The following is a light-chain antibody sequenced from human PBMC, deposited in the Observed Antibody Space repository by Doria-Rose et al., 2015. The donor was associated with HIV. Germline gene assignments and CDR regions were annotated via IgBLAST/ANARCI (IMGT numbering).Light chain of an antibody. J-gene: IGKJ1*01. CDR2: DGS. V-gene: IGKV3-20*01. CDR1: QSFSSTY. Sequence: EIVLTQSPGTLSLSPGERATLSCRASQSFSSTYLAWYQQKPVQAPSLLIYDGSTRATGIPDRFSASESGTYFTLTINRLEPEDFALYYCHQYGTSWTFGQGTKLKI. CDR3: HQYGTSWT.